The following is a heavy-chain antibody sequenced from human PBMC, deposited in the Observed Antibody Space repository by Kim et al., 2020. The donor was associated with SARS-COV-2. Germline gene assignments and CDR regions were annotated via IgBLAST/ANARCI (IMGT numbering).Heavy chain of an antibody. V-gene: IGHV3-23*05. CDR3: AKDHPSSGWPTFDS. D-gene: IGHD6-19*01. J-gene: IGHJ4*02. CDR1: GFTFSRRA. Sequence: GGSLRLSCAASGFTFSRRAMSWVRQFPGKGLEWIASVNNNNNPYYADSVKGRFTVSRDITKDTLYLQMNSLRADDTALYYCAKDHPSSGWPTFDSWGQGT. CDR2: VNNNNNP.